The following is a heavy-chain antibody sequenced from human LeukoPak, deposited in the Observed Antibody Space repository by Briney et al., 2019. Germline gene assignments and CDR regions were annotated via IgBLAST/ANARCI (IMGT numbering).Heavy chain of an antibody. CDR3: ARSSYDYVWGSYRSAEYFQH. J-gene: IGHJ1*01. CDR1: GFTFSSYM. CDR2: IKPDGGEK. V-gene: IGHV3-7*01. D-gene: IGHD3-16*02. Sequence: GESLRLSCAASGFTFSSYMMTWVRQAPGKGLEWVANIKPDGGEKFYVDSVKGRFTISRDNAKNSLYLQMNSLRAEDTAVYYCARSSYDYVWGSYRSAEYFQHWGQGTLVTVSS.